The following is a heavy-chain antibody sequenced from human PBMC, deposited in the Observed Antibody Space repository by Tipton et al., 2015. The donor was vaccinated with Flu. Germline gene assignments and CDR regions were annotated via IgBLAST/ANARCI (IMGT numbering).Heavy chain of an antibody. CDR3: ARGHTAMVGSLYYYGMDV. Sequence: KPSETLSLTCAVYGGSFSGYYWSWIRQPPGKGLEWIGEINHSGSTNYNPSLKSRVTISVGTSKNQFSLKLSSVTAADTAVYYCARGHTAMVGSLYYYGMDVWGQGTTVTVSS. CDR2: INHSGST. CDR1: GGSFSGYY. J-gene: IGHJ6*02. D-gene: IGHD5-18*01. V-gene: IGHV4-34*01.